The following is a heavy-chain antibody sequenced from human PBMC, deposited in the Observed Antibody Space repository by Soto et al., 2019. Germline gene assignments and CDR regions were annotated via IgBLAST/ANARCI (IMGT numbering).Heavy chain of an antibody. V-gene: IGHV3-30-3*01. CDR2: ILYDGSKT. J-gene: IGHJ4*02. Sequence: GGSLRLSCAASGFSFTNYIMHWVRQAPGKGLEWVAAILYDGSKTYYADSVKGRFTISRDSSKNHFSLQLNSVTPDDTAVYYCARGVAGSGFDLWGQGTLVTVSS. CDR1: GFSFTNYI. D-gene: IGHD6-19*01. CDR3: ARGVAGSGFDL.